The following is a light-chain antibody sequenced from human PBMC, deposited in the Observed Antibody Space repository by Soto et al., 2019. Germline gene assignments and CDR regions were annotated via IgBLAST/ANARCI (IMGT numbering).Light chain of an antibody. CDR2: GNS. Sequence: QSVLTQPHSVSGAPGQRVTISCTGSSSNIGAGYDVHWYQQLPGTAPKLLIYGNSNRPSGVPDRFSGSKSGTSASLAITGLQAEDEADYYCQSYDSSLSDWVFGGGTKLTVL. V-gene: IGLV1-40*01. J-gene: IGLJ3*02. CDR3: QSYDSSLSDWV. CDR1: SSNIGAGYD.